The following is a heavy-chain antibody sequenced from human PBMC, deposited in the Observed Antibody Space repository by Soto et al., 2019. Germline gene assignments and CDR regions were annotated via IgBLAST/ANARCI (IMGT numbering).Heavy chain of an antibody. V-gene: IGHV3-23*01. Sequence: GGSLRRSCGASGFAFSNYALSWVRQAPGKGLDVVSTISGGGTDTYYADSVRGRFTISGDNSKNTLYLQMNSLRAEDTAIYYCARDKLGPKTRFDFWCQGTPVSVSS. CDR3: ARDKLGPKTRFDF. CDR2: ISGGGTDT. CDR1: GFAFSNYA. J-gene: IGHJ4*02. D-gene: IGHD7-27*01.